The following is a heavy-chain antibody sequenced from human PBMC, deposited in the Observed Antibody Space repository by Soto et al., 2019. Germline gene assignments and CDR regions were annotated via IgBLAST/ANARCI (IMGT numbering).Heavy chain of an antibody. Sequence: QLQLQESGPGLVKPSETLSLTCTVSGGSISSSSYYWGWIRQPPGKGLEWIGSIYYSGSTYYNPSLKSRVTISVDTSKIQFSLKLSSVTAADTAVYYCAIDREYQLLSLSWWFDPWGQGTLVTVSS. CDR2: IYYSGST. V-gene: IGHV4-39*01. J-gene: IGHJ5*02. CDR3: AIDREYQLLSLSWWFDP. CDR1: GGSISSSSYY. D-gene: IGHD2-2*01.